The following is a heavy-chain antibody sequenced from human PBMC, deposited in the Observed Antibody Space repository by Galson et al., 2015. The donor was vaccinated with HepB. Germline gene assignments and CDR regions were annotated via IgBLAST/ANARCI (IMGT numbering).Heavy chain of an antibody. V-gene: IGHV3-30*02. J-gene: IGHJ4*02. Sequence: SLRLSCAASGFTFSSYGMHWVRQAPGKGLEWVAFIRYDGSNKYYADSVKGRFTISRDNSKNTLYLQMNSLRAEDTAVYYCAKSKGIAAAGTISQVDYWGQGTLVTVSS. CDR3: AKSKGIAAAGTISQVDY. D-gene: IGHD6-13*01. CDR1: GFTFSSYG. CDR2: IRYDGSNK.